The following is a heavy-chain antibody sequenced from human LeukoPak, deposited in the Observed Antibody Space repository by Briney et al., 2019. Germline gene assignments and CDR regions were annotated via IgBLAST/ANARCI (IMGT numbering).Heavy chain of an antibody. Sequence: SEALSLTCTVSGGSITSSSYYWGWIRQPSGKGLEWIGSIYYSGSTYYNPSLKSRVTISVDTSKNQFSLKLSSVTAADTAVYYCANTKAYYDFRSGSYYYYYMDVWGKGTTVTVSS. D-gene: IGHD3-3*01. CDR2: IYYSGST. CDR1: GGSITSSSYY. CDR3: ANTKAYYDFRSGSYYYYYMDV. J-gene: IGHJ6*03. V-gene: IGHV4-39*07.